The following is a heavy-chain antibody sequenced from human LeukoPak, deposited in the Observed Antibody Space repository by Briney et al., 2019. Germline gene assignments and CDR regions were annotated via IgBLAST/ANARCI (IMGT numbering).Heavy chain of an antibody. J-gene: IGHJ4*02. CDR2: ISWDGGST. Sequence: GGSLRLSCAASGFTFDDYTMHWVRQAPGKGLEWVSLISWDGGSTYYADSVKGRFTISRDNSKNSLYLQMNSLRTEDTALYYCAKDRSDYGDYGPFTGGWGQGTLVTVSS. CDR1: GFTFDDYT. CDR3: AKDRSDYGDYGPFTGG. D-gene: IGHD4-17*01. V-gene: IGHV3-43*01.